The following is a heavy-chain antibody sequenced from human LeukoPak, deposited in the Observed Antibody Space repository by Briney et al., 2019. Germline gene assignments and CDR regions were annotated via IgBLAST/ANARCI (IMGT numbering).Heavy chain of an antibody. CDR1: GGTFSSYT. V-gene: IGHV1-69*06. D-gene: IGHD5-18*01. Sequence: GASVKVSCKASGGTFSSYTISWVRQAPGQGLEWMGGIIPLFGTPDYAQKFQDRLTITADKSTSTAYMELRSLRSDDTAVYYCARTVHSYGYIAYYFDYWGQGTLVTVSS. CDR2: IIPLFGTP. J-gene: IGHJ4*02. CDR3: ARTVHSYGYIAYYFDY.